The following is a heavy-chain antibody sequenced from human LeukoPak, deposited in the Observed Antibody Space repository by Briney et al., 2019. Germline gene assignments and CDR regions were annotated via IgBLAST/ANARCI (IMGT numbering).Heavy chain of an antibody. J-gene: IGHJ1*01. V-gene: IGHV4-4*07. CDR2: IYTSGST. CDR1: GGSISSYY. D-gene: IGHD6-13*01. Sequence: SETLSLTCTVSGGSISSYYWSWIRQPAGKGLEWIGRIYTSGSTNCNPSLKSRVTMSVDTSKNQFSLKLSSVTAADTAVYYCARSFGSSWRAEYFQHWGQGTLVTVSS. CDR3: ARSFGSSWRAEYFQH.